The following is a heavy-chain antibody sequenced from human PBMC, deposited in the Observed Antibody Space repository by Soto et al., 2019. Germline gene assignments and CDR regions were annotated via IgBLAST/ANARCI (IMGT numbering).Heavy chain of an antibody. D-gene: IGHD6-19*01. CDR1: GFTFSSYG. CDR3: AKDSIAVAGSYFDY. J-gene: IGHJ4*02. Sequence: VGSLRLSCVASGFTFSSYGMHWVRQAPGNGLEWVAFISYDGSNKYYADSVKGRFTISRDNSKNTLYLQKNSLRAEDTAVYYCAKDSIAVAGSYFDYWGQGTLVTVSS. V-gene: IGHV3-30*18. CDR2: ISYDGSNK.